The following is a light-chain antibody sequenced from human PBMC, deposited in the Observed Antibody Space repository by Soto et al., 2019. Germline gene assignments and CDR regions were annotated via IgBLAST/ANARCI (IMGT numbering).Light chain of an antibody. CDR1: STNIGRNP. J-gene: IGLJ2*01. CDR2: GND. CDR3: AAWDDSLSGVV. V-gene: IGLV1-47*02. Sequence: VLTQPPSASGTPGQRVTISCSGTSTNIGRNPVYWYQQLPGTAPKLLIYGNDQRPSGVPDRFSGSKSGASASLAISGLRSEDEADYYCAAWDDSLSGVVFGGGTKVTVL.